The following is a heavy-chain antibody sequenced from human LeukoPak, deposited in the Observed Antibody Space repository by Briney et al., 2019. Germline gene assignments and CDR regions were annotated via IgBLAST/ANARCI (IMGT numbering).Heavy chain of an antibody. CDR2: ITSGGGSI. CDR3: ARWIDGFDV. V-gene: IGHV3-11*01. Sequence: GGSLRLSCTASGFTFSDYSLSWIRQSPWKGLEWISYITSGGGSIFYADFVEGRFTISRDNAENSLYLQLNSLRDEDTAVYYCARWIDGFDVWGQGTMVTVSS. CDR1: GFTFSDYS. D-gene: IGHD2-2*03. J-gene: IGHJ3*01.